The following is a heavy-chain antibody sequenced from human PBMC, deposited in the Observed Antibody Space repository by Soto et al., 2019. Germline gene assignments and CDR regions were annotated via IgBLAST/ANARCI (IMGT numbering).Heavy chain of an antibody. D-gene: IGHD5-12*01. CDR2: ISGSGATT. V-gene: IGHV3-23*01. CDR1: GFTFNSLA. J-gene: IGHJ4*02. Sequence: TGGSLRLSCVASGFTFNSLAMSWVRQAPGKGLDWVSGISGSGATTYYADSVKGRFTISRDNSKSTLYLQMNSLRVDDTAVYYCAKSSKQLVSTLCDYWGQGALVTVSS. CDR3: AKSSKQLVSTLCDY.